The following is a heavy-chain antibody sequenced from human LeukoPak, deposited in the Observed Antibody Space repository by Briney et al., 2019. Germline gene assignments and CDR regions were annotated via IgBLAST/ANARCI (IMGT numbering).Heavy chain of an antibody. CDR2: INTHGSST. Sequence: GGSLRLSCAASGFAFSNYWLHWVRQAPGKGLEWVARINTHGSSTNYADSVKGRFTISRDNAKNSLYLQMNSLRAEDTALYYCAKDMVAVTTYVFDYWGQGTLVTVSS. CDR3: AKDMVAVTTYVFDY. J-gene: IGHJ4*02. V-gene: IGHV3-74*01. CDR1: GFAFSNYW. D-gene: IGHD4-17*01.